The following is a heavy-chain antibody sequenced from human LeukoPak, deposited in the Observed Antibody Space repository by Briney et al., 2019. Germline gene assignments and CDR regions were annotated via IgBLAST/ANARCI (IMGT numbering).Heavy chain of an antibody. Sequence: GGSLRLSCAASEFSVGSNYMTWVRQAPGKGLEWVSLIYSGGSTYYADSVKGRFTISRDNAKNSLYLQMNSLRAEDTALYYCAKDYCSSTSCSLRTLDYWGQGTLVTVSS. D-gene: IGHD2-2*01. V-gene: IGHV3-53*05. J-gene: IGHJ4*02. CDR1: EFSVGSNY. CDR3: AKDYCSSTSCSLRTLDY. CDR2: IYSGGST.